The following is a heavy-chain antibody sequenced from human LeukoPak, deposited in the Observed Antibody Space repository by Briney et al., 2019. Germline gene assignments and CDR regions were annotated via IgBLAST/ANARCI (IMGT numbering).Heavy chain of an antibody. D-gene: IGHD3-22*01. Sequence: PGGSLRLSCAASGFTFSSYAMSWVRQAPGKGLEWVSAISGSGGSTYYADSVKGRFTISRDNSKNTLYLQMNSLSAEDTAVYYCAKGSRPVITMIVVVISTFDYWGQGTLVTVSS. J-gene: IGHJ4*02. CDR2: ISGSGGST. CDR3: AKGSRPVITMIVVVISTFDY. V-gene: IGHV3-23*01. CDR1: GFTFSSYA.